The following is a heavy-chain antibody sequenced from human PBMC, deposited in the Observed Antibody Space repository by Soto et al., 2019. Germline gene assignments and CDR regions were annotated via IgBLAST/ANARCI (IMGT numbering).Heavy chain of an antibody. J-gene: IGHJ3*02. Sequence: GGSLRLSCGVSGFSFDDYTMHWVRQAPGKGPEWVASLSWNSGFSGYADSVKGRFTISRDNAQSSVHLQMNNLRTEDTALYYCAKGRGTIVVADAYDIWGQGTMVTVSS. CDR2: LSWNSGFS. CDR3: AKGRGTIVVADAYDI. D-gene: IGHD3-22*01. V-gene: IGHV3-9*01. CDR1: GFSFDDYT.